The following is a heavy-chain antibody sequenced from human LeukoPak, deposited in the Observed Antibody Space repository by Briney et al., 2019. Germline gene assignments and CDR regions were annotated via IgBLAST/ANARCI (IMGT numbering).Heavy chain of an antibody. Sequence: PGGSLRLSCAASAFTFSDYWMTWVRQAPGKGLERVSSISSGSSSIYYADSVKGRFTISRDNAKNSLYLQMINLRAEDTAVYYCATSRRDGYGYRALELPPSPVDWGQGTLVTVSS. J-gene: IGHJ4*02. D-gene: IGHD5-18*01. V-gene: IGHV3-21*01. CDR2: ISSGSSSI. CDR3: ATSRRDGYGYRALELPPSPVD. CDR1: AFTFSDYW.